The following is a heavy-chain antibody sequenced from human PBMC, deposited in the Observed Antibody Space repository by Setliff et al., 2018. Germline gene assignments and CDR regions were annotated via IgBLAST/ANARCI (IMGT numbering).Heavy chain of an antibody. CDR1: GFTFTNAW. Sequence: PSETLRLSCAASGFTFTNAWMSWVRQAPGKGLEWVGRIKSKTDGGTTDYAAPVKGRFTISRDDSKNTLYLQMNSLKTEDTAVYYCITLSTIPLGVWGQGTTVTVSS. V-gene: IGHV3-15*01. D-gene: IGHD2-2*01. CDR3: ITLSTIPLGV. CDR2: IKSKTDGGTT. J-gene: IGHJ6*02.